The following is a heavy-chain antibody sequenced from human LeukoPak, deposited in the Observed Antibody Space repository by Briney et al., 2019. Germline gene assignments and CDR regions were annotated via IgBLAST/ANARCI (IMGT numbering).Heavy chain of an antibody. J-gene: IGHJ3*01. CDR2: TSDSGNT. CDR1: GGSIRNYY. V-gene: IGHV4-59*01. D-gene: IGHD3-3*01. Sequence: SETLSLTCTVSGGSIRNYYWNWIRQPPGKGLEWIGYTSDSGNTDYKPSLKSRVTISVDTSKNQFSLQLTSATAADTAVYYCARHDLGEGGVVNWGQGTMVTVSS. CDR3: ARHDLGEGGVVN.